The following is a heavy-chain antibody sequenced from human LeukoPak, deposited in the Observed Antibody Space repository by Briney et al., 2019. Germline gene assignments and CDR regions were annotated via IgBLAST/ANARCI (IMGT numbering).Heavy chain of an antibody. J-gene: IGHJ3*02. Sequence: GRSLRLSCAASGFTFSSYGMHWVRQAPGKGLEWVAVISYDGSNKYYADSVKGRFTISRDNSKNTLYLQMNSLRAEDTAVYYCAKTMGITMIVVDDAFDIWGQGTMVAVSS. CDR3: AKTMGITMIVVDDAFDI. CDR1: GFTFSSYG. V-gene: IGHV3-30*18. D-gene: IGHD3-22*01. CDR2: ISYDGSNK.